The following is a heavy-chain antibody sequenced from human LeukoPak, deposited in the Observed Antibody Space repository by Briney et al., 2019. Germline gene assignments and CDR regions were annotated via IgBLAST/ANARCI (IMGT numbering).Heavy chain of an antibody. CDR2: ISGSGGST. D-gene: IGHD3-10*01. J-gene: IGHJ4*02. Sequence: PGGSLRLSCAASGFTFSSYAMSWVRQAPGKGLEWVSAISGSGGSTYYADSVKGRFTISRDNSKNTLYLQMNSLRAEDTAVYYCAKDPRALLWFGEFDYWGQGTLVTVSS. CDR3: AKDPRALLWFGEFDY. CDR1: GFTFSSYA. V-gene: IGHV3-23*01.